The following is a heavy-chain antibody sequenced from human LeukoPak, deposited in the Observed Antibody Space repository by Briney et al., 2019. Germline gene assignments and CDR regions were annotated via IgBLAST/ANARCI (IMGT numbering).Heavy chain of an antibody. D-gene: IGHD1-26*01. J-gene: IGHJ4*02. Sequence: ASVNVSCKASGYTFTSYAINWVRQAPGQGLEWMGWINTNTGNPTYAQGFTGRFVFSLDTSVSTAYLQISGLKAEDTAVYYCASGWEGPDYWGQGTLVTVSS. CDR1: GYTFTSYA. V-gene: IGHV7-4-1*02. CDR3: ASGWEGPDY. CDR2: INTNTGNP.